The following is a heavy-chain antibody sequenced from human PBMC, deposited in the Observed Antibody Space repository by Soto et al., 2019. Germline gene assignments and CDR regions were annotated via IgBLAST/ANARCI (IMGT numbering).Heavy chain of an antibody. Sequence: QVQLVESGGGVVQPGRSLRLSCAASGFTFSSYAMHWVRQAPGKGLEWVAVISYDGSNKYYADSVKGRFTISRDNSKNTLYLQRNSLRAEDTAVYYCARDQHPDSSSWNNYFAYWGQGTLVTVSS. V-gene: IGHV3-30-3*01. CDR3: ARDQHPDSSSWNNYFAY. CDR1: GFTFSSYA. CDR2: ISYDGSNK. J-gene: IGHJ4*02. D-gene: IGHD6-13*01.